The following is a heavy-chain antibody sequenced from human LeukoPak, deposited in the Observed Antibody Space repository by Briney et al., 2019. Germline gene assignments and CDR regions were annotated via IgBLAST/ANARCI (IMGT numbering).Heavy chain of an antibody. Sequence: ASVKVSCKASGYTFTGYYMHWVRQAPGQGLDWMGWINPNSGGTNYAQKFQGRVTMTRDTSISTAYMELSRLRSDDTAVYYCARDEGYGSGSYYNDYYYYYYMDVWGKGTTVTVSS. J-gene: IGHJ6*03. CDR1: GYTFTGYY. V-gene: IGHV1-2*02. CDR2: INPNSGGT. CDR3: ARDEGYGSGSYYNDYYYYYYMDV. D-gene: IGHD3-10*01.